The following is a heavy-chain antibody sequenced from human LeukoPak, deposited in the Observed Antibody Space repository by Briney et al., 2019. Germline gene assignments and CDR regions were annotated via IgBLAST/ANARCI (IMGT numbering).Heavy chain of an antibody. J-gene: IGHJ5*02. Sequence: SETLSLTCTVSGGSISSSRYYSGWIRQPPGKGLESIGYIYSSGSTHYNPSLKSRVTISVDTSKNQFSLKLSSVTAADTAVYYCARMRRNSSGYYLSDWFDPWGQGTLVTVSS. V-gene: IGHV4-61*05. CDR2: IYSSGST. CDR3: ARMRRNSSGYYLSDWFDP. D-gene: IGHD3-22*01. CDR1: GGSISSSRYY.